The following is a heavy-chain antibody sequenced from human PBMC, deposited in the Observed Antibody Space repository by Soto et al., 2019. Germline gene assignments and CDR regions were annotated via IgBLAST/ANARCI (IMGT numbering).Heavy chain of an antibody. CDR1: GYTFTGYY. Sequence: RASVKVSCKASGYTFTGYYMHWVRQAPGQGLEWMGWINPNSGGTNYAQKFQGRVTMTRDTSISTAYMELSRLRSDDTAVYYCARDVRHYDSSGYFDYGMDVWGQGTTVTVSS. J-gene: IGHJ6*02. V-gene: IGHV1-2*02. D-gene: IGHD3-22*01. CDR2: INPNSGGT. CDR3: ARDVRHYDSSGYFDYGMDV.